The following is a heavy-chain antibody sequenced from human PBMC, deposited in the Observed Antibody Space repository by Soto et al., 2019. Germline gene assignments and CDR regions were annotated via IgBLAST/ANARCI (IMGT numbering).Heavy chain of an antibody. J-gene: IGHJ4*02. CDR3: AKRDYYDSATFSPLFES. Sequence: EVQLLESGGGLVQPGGSLRLSCTASGFTFSGYAMSWVRQSPGKELEWVADINGDGHRTYYADSLEGRFNISRDNSKKTLFLQMNSLRTEDTAIYHCAKRDYYDSATFSPLFESWGQGVLVTVSS. V-gene: IGHV3-23*01. D-gene: IGHD3-22*01. CDR2: INGDGHRT. CDR1: GFTFSGYA.